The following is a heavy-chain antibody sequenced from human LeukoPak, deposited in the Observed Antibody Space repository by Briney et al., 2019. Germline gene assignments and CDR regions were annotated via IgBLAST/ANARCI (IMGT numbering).Heavy chain of an antibody. Sequence: PGGSLRLSCAASGFTFSSYEMNWVRQAPGKGLERVSYISSSGSTIYYADSVKGRFTISRDNAKNSLYLQMNSLRAEDTAVYYCARFIAAAGLAFDYWGQGTLVTVSS. D-gene: IGHD6-13*01. CDR2: ISSSGSTI. CDR3: ARFIAAAGLAFDY. J-gene: IGHJ4*02. V-gene: IGHV3-48*03. CDR1: GFTFSSYE.